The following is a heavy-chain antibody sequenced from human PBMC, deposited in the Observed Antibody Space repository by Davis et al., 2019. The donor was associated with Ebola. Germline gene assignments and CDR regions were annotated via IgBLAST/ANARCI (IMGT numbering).Heavy chain of an antibody. D-gene: IGHD6-19*01. Sequence: MPGGSLRLSCAVYGGSFSGYYWSWIRQPPGKGLEWIGEINHSGSTNYNPSLKSRVTISVDTSKNQFSLKLSSVTAADTAVYYCARHVWLASYYYYYGMDVWGKGTTVTVSS. V-gene: IGHV4-34*01. CDR1: GGSFSGYY. CDR2: INHSGST. CDR3: ARHVWLASYYYYYGMDV. J-gene: IGHJ6*04.